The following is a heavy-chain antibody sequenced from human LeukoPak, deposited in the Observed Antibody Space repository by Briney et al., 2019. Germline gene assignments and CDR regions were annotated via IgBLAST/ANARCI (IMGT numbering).Heavy chain of an antibody. V-gene: IGHV3-23*01. Sequence: PGGSLRLSCAASGFTFSSYAMSWVRQAPGKGLEWVSAISGSGGSTYYADSVKGRFTISRDNSKNTLYLQMNSLRAEDTAIYYCAKDSQWQLYYFDYWGQGTLVTVSS. CDR1: GFTFSSYA. CDR2: ISGSGGST. D-gene: IGHD6-19*01. CDR3: AKDSQWQLYYFDY. J-gene: IGHJ4*02.